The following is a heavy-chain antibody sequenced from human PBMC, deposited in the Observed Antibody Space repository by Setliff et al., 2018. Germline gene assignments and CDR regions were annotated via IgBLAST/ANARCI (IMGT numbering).Heavy chain of an antibody. CDR2: ISPYSDYI. V-gene: IGHV3-21*06. J-gene: IGHJ3*01. Sequence: PGGSLRLSCAASTFTLGTYSMHWVRQAPGKGLAWVSSISPYSDYIYYADSVKGRFTISWDNAKNSLYLQMNSLGAEDTAVYFCARSPANGGHDAFDVWGQGTMVTVS. D-gene: IGHD6-25*01. CDR1: TFTLGTYS. CDR3: ARSPANGGHDAFDV.